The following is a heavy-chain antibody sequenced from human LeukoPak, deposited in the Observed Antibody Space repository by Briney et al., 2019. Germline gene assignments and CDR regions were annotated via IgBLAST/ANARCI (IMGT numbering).Heavy chain of an antibody. J-gene: IGHJ4*02. CDR2: INHSGST. CDR1: GGSFSGYY. V-gene: IGHV4-34*01. D-gene: IGHD3-3*01. Sequence: SETLSLTCAVYGGSFSGYYWSWIRQPPGKGLEWIGEINHSGSTNYNPSLKSRVTISVDTSKNQFSLKLSSVTAADTAVYYCARHNYDFWSGYSIFDYWGQGTLVTVSS. CDR3: ARHNYDFWSGYSIFDY.